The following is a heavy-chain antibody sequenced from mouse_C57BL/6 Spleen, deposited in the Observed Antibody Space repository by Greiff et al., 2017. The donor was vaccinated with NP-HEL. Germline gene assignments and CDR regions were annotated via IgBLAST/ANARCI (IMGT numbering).Heavy chain of an antibody. CDR1: GYTFTSYW. Sequence: QVQLQQPGAELVRPGTSVKLSCKASGYTFTSYWMHWVKQRPGQGLEWIGVIDPSDSYTNYNQKFKGKATLTVDTSSSTAYMQLSSLTSEDSAVYYCARSGGYDGYLYWYFDVWGTGTTVTVSS. V-gene: IGHV1-59*01. CDR3: ARSGGYDGYLYWYFDV. D-gene: IGHD2-3*01. J-gene: IGHJ1*03. CDR2: IDPSDSYT.